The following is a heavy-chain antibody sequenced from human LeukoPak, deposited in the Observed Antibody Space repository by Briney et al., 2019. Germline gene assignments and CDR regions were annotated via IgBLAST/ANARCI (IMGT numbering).Heavy chain of an antibody. CDR3: ATDDYGLDP. D-gene: IGHD4/OR15-4a*01. V-gene: IGHV3-30-3*01. J-gene: IGHJ5*02. Sequence: GGSLRLSCEASGFIFSDYYMSWIRQAPGKGLDWVAVISYDGSNKYYADSVRGRFTISRDDSKNTLSLQMDSLRGEDTAVYYCATDDYGLDPWGQGAQVIVSS. CDR2: ISYDGSNK. CDR1: GFIFSDYY.